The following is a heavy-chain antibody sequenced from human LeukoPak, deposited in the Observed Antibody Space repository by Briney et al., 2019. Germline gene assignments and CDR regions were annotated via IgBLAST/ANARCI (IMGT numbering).Heavy chain of an antibody. CDR3: ARSPQYFDSLLDGDSRYYFDY. CDR1: GGSISSYY. V-gene: IGHV4-59*01. D-gene: IGHD3-9*01. CDR2: GYYNKRT. J-gene: IGHJ4*02. Sequence: SETLSLTCSVSGGSISSYYWSWIRQPPGKGLEWIGYGYYNKRTNSNPSLKSRVTLSVDTSKNEFSLKLTSMTAADTAVYFCARSPQYFDSLLDGDSRYYFDYWGQGTLVTVSS.